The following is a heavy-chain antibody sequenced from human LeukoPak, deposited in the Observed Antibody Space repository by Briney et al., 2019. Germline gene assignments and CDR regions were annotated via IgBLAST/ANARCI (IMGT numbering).Heavy chain of an antibody. CDR3: ARGAGNGSGRNWFDP. CDR1: GGSFSGYY. CDR2: INHSGST. J-gene: IGHJ5*02. D-gene: IGHD3-10*01. Sequence: SETLSLTCAVYGGSFSGYYWSWIRQPPGKGLEWIGEINHSGSTNYNPSLKSRVTISVDTSKNQFSLKLSSVTAADTAVYYCARGAGNGSGRNWFDPWGQGTLVTVSS. V-gene: IGHV4-34*01.